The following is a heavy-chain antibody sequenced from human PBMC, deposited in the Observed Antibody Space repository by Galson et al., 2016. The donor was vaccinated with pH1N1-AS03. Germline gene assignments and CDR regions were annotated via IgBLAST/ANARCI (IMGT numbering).Heavy chain of an antibody. CDR1: GHSFDSYW. V-gene: IGHV5-10-1*01. Sequence: QSGAEVKKPGESLRISCQGSGHSFDSYWITWVRQMPGKGLEWMGRINPLDSYNDYNPSFQGHVSFSVDKSIHTAYLQWSSLEASATGIYYCARQGTTVTANDVWLDTWGQGTLVTVSS. CDR3: ARQGTTVTANDVWLDT. J-gene: IGHJ5*02. CDR2: INPLDSYN. D-gene: IGHD1-1*01.